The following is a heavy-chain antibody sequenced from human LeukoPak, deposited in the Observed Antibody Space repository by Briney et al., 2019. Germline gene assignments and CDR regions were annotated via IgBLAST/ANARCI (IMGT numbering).Heavy chain of an antibody. V-gene: IGHV3-33*06. J-gene: IGHJ6*03. CDR2: IWYDGSNK. Sequence: GRSLRLSCAASGFTFSSYGMHWVRQAPGKGLEWVAVIWYDGSNKYYADSVEGRFTISRDNSKNTLYLQMNSLRAEDTAVYYCAKGGGTSPIGGYYYYYYYMDVWGKGTTVTVSS. D-gene: IGHD2-2*01. CDR1: GFTFSSYG. CDR3: AKGGGTSPIGGYYYYYYYMDV.